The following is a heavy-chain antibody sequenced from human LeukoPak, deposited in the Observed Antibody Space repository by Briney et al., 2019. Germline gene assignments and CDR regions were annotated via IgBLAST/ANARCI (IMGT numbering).Heavy chain of an antibody. CDR2: FNTHSGGT. V-gene: IGHV1-2*06. Sequence: GASVKVSCKASGYTFTGYYMHWVRQAPGQGLEWMGRFNTHSGGTNYAQKFQGRVTMTRDTSISTAYMELSRLRSDDTAVDYCARVQTAMVPYYFDYWGQGTLVTVSS. D-gene: IGHD3-10*01. CDR1: GYTFTGYY. CDR3: ARVQTAMVPYYFDY. J-gene: IGHJ4*02.